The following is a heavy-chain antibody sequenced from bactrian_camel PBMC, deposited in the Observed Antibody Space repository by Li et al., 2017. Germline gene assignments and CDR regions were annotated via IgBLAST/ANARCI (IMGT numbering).Heavy chain of an antibody. D-gene: IGHD2*01. J-gene: IGHJ4*01. Sequence: HVQLVESGGGSVQAGGSLRLSCVVSGIIFYDYCLGWFRQAPGKEREGVAAIDSEGDPNYANSVQGRFKISKDNANSLLFLHMTNLKPEDSATYYCAASSCETEEEDDFQYYGQGTQVTVS. CDR2: IDSEGDP. CDR1: GIIFYDYC. V-gene: IGHV3S53*01.